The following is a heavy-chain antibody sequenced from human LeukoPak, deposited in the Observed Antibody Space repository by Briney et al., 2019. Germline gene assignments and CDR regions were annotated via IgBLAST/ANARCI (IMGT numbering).Heavy chain of an antibody. D-gene: IGHD2-2*01. CDR1: GFTFSHYE. Sequence: GGSLRLSCTTSGFTFSHYEMNWVRQAPGKGLEWVSYISSSGSTRYYADSVKGRLTISRDNAKNTLYLQMNSLRAEDTAVYSCARVGVPQYAFDIWGQGTWVTVSS. CDR3: ARVGVPQYAFDI. CDR2: ISSSGSTR. J-gene: IGHJ3*02. V-gene: IGHV3-48*03.